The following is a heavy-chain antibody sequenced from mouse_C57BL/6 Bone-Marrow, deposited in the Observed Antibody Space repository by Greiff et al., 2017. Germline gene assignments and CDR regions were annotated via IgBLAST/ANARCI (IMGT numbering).Heavy chain of an antibody. V-gene: IGHV5-17*01. CDR3: ARGITTVEAWFAY. D-gene: IGHD1-1*01. Sequence: VMLVESGGGLVKPGGSLKLSCAASGFTFSDYGMHWVRQAPERGLEWVAYISSGSSTIYYADTVKCRFTISRDNAKTTLFLQMTSLRSEDTAMYYCARGITTVEAWFAYWGQGTLVTVSA. CDR2: ISSGSSTI. J-gene: IGHJ3*01. CDR1: GFTFSDYG.